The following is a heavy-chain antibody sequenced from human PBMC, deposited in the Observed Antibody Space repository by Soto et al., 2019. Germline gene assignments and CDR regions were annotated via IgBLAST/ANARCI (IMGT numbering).Heavy chain of an antibody. CDR1: GFTFSDYA. J-gene: IGHJ4*02. CDR3: AKGVRQWLVTSDFNY. V-gene: IGHV3-30*18. CDR2: VSHDGRNT. Sequence: VQLVESGGGVVQPGRSLRLSCAASGFTFSDYAMHWVRQAPGKGLEWVAVVSHDGRNTHYADSVKGRFTISRDSSKNTVSLEMTSLRAEDTAVYYSAKGVRQWLVTSDFNYWGQGARVSVSS. D-gene: IGHD6-19*01.